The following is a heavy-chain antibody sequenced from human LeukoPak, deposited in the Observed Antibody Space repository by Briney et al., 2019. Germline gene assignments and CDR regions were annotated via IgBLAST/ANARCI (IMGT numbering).Heavy chain of an antibody. J-gene: IGHJ4*02. D-gene: IGHD3-16*02. V-gene: IGHV3-30*03. CDR1: GFTFSSYG. CDR2: ISYDGSNK. CDR3: ARVDRDTEFFDY. Sequence: GGSLRLSCAASGFTFSSYGMHWVRQAPGKGLEWVAVISYDGSNKYYADSVKGRFTISRDNSKNTLYLQVNSLRAEDTAVYYCARVDRDTEFFDYWGQGTLVTVSS.